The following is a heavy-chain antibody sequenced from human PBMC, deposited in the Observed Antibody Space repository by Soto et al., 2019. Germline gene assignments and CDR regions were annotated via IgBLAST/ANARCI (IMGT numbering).Heavy chain of an antibody. CDR3: ARDRGWSRSHYLDS. CDR2: ISYDGRNK. Sequence: QVQSVESGGGVVQPGTSLRLSCAVSGFTFSNHGMHWFRQAPGKGLEWVAFISYDGRNKDYVDSLKGRFTISRDNFKDTLFLQMNTVRADDTAVYYCARDRGWSRSHYLDSRGKGTLVTVSS. CDR1: GFTFSNHG. J-gene: IGHJ4*02. D-gene: IGHD2-15*01. V-gene: IGHV3-33*01.